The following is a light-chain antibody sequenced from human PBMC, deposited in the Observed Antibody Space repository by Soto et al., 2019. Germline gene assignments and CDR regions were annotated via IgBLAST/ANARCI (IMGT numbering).Light chain of an antibody. CDR1: QYINTR. V-gene: IGKV3-11*01. CDR3: HQRQSWPRT. Sequence: EIVLTQSPATLSSFPGDRVTLSCRASQYINTRLAWYQHRPGHAPRLLIYQTSIRAAGIPARFSASGTGTDFTLTISDVQPEDFAVYYCHQRQSWPRTFGQGTKVE. CDR2: QTS. J-gene: IGKJ1*01.